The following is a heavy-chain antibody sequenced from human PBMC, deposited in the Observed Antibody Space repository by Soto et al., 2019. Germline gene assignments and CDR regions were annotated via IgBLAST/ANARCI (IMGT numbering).Heavy chain of an antibody. D-gene: IGHD3-3*01. V-gene: IGHV3-30*18. CDR3: AKGESQVCGVVMKVYCCSGMDV. Sequence: GSLRLSCAASGFTFSSYGMHWVRQAPGKGLEGGAVISYDGSNKYYADSVKGRFTISRDNSKTTLYLQMNSLRAEDTAVYYCAKGESQVCGVVMKVYCCSGMDVWGQGTTVTVSS. J-gene: IGHJ6*02. CDR2: ISYDGSNK. CDR1: GFTFSSYG.